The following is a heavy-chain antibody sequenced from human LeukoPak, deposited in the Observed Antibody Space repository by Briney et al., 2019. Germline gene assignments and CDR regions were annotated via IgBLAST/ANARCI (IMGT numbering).Heavy chain of an antibody. Sequence: GGSLRLSCAASGFSFSGYAMHWIRQAPGKGLEWVALISFNGNYEDYIQSVKGRFTISRDNSKNTLFLQMNSLRPEDTAVYYCSSAASGQPDYWGQGTLVIVSS. CDR2: ISFNGNYE. V-gene: IGHV3-30*03. J-gene: IGHJ4*02. D-gene: IGHD6-13*01. CDR1: GFSFSGYA. CDR3: SSAASGQPDY.